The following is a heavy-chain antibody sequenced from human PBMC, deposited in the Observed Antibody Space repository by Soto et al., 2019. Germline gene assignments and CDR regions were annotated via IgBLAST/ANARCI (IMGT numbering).Heavy chain of an antibody. V-gene: IGHV3-23*01. CDR1: VFTFSTYV. CDR2: ITATGSAT. J-gene: IGHJ4*02. CDR3: AKSDEYNYVDY. D-gene: IGHD5-18*01. Sequence: PGGSLRISCAASVFTFSTYVMKWVRQAPGKGVEWASAITATGSATYYADSVKGRFTISRDNSKNTLYLQMNSLTAEDTAVYYCAKSDEYNYVDYWGQGTMVTVSS.